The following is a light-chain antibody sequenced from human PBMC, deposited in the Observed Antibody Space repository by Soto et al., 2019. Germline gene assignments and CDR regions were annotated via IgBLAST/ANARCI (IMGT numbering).Light chain of an antibody. CDR1: SGSIASNY. CDR3: QSYEDTIQV. Sequence: NFMLIQPHSVSESPGKTVTISCTRSSGSIASNYVQWYQQRPGSAPTTVVYEDVQRPSRVPDRFSGSIDRSSNSASLTISGLKTEDEADYYCQSYEDTIQVFGGGTKVTVL. J-gene: IGLJ3*02. CDR2: EDV. V-gene: IGLV6-57*04.